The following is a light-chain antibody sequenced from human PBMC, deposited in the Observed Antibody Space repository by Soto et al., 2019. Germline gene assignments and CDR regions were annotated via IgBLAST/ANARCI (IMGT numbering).Light chain of an antibody. Sequence: DIQMTQSPSSLSASVGDRVTITCQASQDISKYLNWYQQKPGKVPKLLIYDAANLEAGVPSRFSGSGSGTDFTFTISSLQPEDIATYYCQQYDNLPYGFGQGTKLEIK. V-gene: IGKV1-33*01. J-gene: IGKJ2*03. CDR3: QQYDNLPYG. CDR1: QDISKY. CDR2: DAA.